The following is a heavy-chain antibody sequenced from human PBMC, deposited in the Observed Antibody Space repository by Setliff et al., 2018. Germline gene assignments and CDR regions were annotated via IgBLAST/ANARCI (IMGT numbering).Heavy chain of an antibody. D-gene: IGHD3-10*01. CDR1: GFTFSSYS. Sequence: PGGSLRLSCAASGFTFSSYSMNWVRQAPGKGLEWVSSISSSSSYIYYADSVKGRFTISRDNAKNSLYLQMNSLRAEDTAVYYCARDPGYGSGIYYYYYYYMDVWGKGTTVTVSS. J-gene: IGHJ6*03. CDR3: ARDPGYGSGIYYYYYYYMDV. V-gene: IGHV3-21*01. CDR2: ISSSSSYI.